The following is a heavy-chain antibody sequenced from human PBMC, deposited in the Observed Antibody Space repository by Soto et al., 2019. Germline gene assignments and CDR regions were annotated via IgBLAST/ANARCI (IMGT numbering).Heavy chain of an antibody. J-gene: IGHJ4*02. D-gene: IGHD1-1*01. CDR1: GGSISSGGYS. CDR2: IYHSGST. CDR3: ARGVLRVERPSYFDY. V-gene: IGHV4-30-2*01. Sequence: CAVSGGSISSGGYSWSWIRQPPGKGLEWIGYIYHSGSTYYNPSLKSRVTISVDRSKNQFSLKLSSVTAADTAVYYCARGVLRVERPSYFDYWGQGTLVTVSS.